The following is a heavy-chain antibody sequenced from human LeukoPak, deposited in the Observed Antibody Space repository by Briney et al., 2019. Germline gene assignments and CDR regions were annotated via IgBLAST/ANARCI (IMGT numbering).Heavy chain of an antibody. J-gene: IGHJ4*02. D-gene: IGHD5-18*01. V-gene: IGHV3-21*01. Sequence: GGSLRLSCAASGFTFSNYNMNWVRQAPGKGLEWVSSISSSSSYIYYADSVKGRFTISRDNAKNSLYLQMNSLRAEDTAVYYCARDLAIYQAGAHWGQGTLVTVSS. CDR1: GFTFSNYN. CDR2: ISSSSSYI. CDR3: ARDLAIYQAGAH.